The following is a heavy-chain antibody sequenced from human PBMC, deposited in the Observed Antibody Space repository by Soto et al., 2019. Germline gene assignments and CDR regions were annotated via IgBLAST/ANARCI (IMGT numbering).Heavy chain of an antibody. V-gene: IGHV5-10-1*01. CDR1: GYSFTSYW. Sequence: GESLKITCKGSGYSFTSYWISWVRQMPGKGLEWMGRIDPSDSYTNYSPSFQGHVTISADKSISTAYLQWSSLKASDTAMYYRARQGGYCSSTSCYQAYYYGMDVWGQGTTVT. CDR2: IDPSDSYT. D-gene: IGHD2-2*01. CDR3: ARQGGYCSSTSCYQAYYYGMDV. J-gene: IGHJ6*02.